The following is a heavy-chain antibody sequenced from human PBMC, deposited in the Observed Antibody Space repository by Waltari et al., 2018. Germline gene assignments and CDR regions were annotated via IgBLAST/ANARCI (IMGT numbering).Heavy chain of an antibody. CDR1: GFTFEEYA. CDR3: AKDFGASIQPFDH. V-gene: IGHV3-23*01. CDR2: IIASGGSA. Sequence: EVKLLDSGGGLVQPGGSLKLSCIASGFTFEEYAMHWVRQAPGKGLEWVSGIIASGGSAYHADSLKGRFTISRDNAKNILFLEMTSLGVEDTALYYCAKDFGASIQPFDHWGQGTLVSVSS. D-gene: IGHD3-3*01. J-gene: IGHJ4*02.